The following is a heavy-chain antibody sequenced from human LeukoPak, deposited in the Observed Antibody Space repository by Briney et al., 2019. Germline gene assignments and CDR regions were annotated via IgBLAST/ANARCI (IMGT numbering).Heavy chain of an antibody. Sequence: GGSLRLSCAASGFTFSSYAMSWVRQAPGKGLEWVSAISGSGGSTYYADSVKGRFTISRDNSKNTLYLQMNSLRAEDTAVYYCAKDPPVFDSNGYYFDYWGQGTLVTVSS. CDR1: GFTFSSYA. V-gene: IGHV3-23*01. CDR3: AKDPPVFDSNGYYFDY. J-gene: IGHJ4*02. D-gene: IGHD3-22*01. CDR2: ISGSGGST.